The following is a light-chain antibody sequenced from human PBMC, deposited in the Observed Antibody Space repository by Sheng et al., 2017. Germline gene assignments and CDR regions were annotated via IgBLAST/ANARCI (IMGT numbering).Light chain of an antibody. CDR1: ESVSSS. CDR3: QQYGSSLTWT. V-gene: IGKV3-20*01. CDR2: DAS. Sequence: ETVVTQSPVTLSVSPGESATLSCRTSESVSSSLAWYQQKSGQAPRLLIYDASNRATGVPARFTGSGSGTDFTLTISSLEPEDFAVYYCQQYGSSLTWTFGQGTKVEIK. J-gene: IGKJ1*01.